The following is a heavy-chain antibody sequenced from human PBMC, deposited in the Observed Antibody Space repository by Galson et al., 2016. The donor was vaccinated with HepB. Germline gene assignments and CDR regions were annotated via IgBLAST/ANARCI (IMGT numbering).Heavy chain of an antibody. CDR2: IDWDDDK. CDR3: ARIQYYGSGYSDSGWFDP. Sequence: PSLVKPTQTLTLTCTFSGFSLSTSGMCVSWIRQPPGKALEWLARIDWDDDKYYSTALKTRLTISKDTSRNQVVLTMTNMDPVDTATYYCARIQYYGSGYSDSGWFDPWGQGTLVTVSS. V-gene: IGHV2-70*11. CDR1: GFSLSTSGMC. D-gene: IGHD3-10*01. J-gene: IGHJ5*02.